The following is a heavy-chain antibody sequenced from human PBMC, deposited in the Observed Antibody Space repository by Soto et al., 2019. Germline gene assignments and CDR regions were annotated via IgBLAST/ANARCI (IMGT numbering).Heavy chain of an antibody. CDR1: GFTFSTFW. Sequence: EMQMVESGGGLVQPGGSLRLSCAASGFTFSTFWMFWMRQAPGKGLEWVATIKQDGSEERYVDSVKGRFTISRDNAKRSLHLQMNSLRVEDTAVYFCAGGSGWLIGNWGQGTLVTVSS. CDR3: AGGSGWLIGN. V-gene: IGHV3-7*04. J-gene: IGHJ4*02. CDR2: IKQDGSEE. D-gene: IGHD5-12*01.